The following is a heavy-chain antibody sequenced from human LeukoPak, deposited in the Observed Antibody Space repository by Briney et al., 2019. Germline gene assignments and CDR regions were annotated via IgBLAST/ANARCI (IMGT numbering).Heavy chain of an antibody. CDR2: VVPKDGEA. CDR3: ATRSDP. Sequence: ASVTVSYKPSGYSFTDYYIHWVHQAPGKGLEWMGRVVPKDGEAKYAERFQGRLTITADTSTDTAHMELRSLGSEDTAVYYCATRSDPWGQGTLVSVSS. CDR1: GYSFTDYY. V-gene: IGHV1-69-2*01. J-gene: IGHJ5*02.